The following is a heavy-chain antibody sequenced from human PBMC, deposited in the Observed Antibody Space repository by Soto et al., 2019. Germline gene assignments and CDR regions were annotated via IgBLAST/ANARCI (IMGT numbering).Heavy chain of an antibody. CDR3: AKDYESESYSGKYAIDS. V-gene: IGHV3-23*01. Sequence: EVQLLESGGGLVQPGGSLRLSCAASGFTFSSYVMSWVRQAPGKGLEWDSAISGGHTTYYADSVKGRFTISRDNSKNTLYLQMNSLRAEDTALYYCAKDYESESYSGKYAIDSWGQGTLVSVST. CDR1: GFTFSSYV. D-gene: IGHD1-26*01. J-gene: IGHJ5*01. CDR2: ISGGHTT.